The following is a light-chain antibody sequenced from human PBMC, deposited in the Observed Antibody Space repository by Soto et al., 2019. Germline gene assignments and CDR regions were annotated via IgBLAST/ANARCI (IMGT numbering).Light chain of an antibody. CDR1: QSVSSY. CDR3: QQRSNWPPYT. V-gene: IGKV3-11*01. CDR2: DSS. Sequence: EIVLTQSPATLSLSPGERATLSCRASQSVSSYLAWYQQKPGQAPRLLIYDSSNRATGIPARFSGSGSGTDFTLTISSLEPADFAVYYCQQRSNWPPYTFGQGTKLE. J-gene: IGKJ2*01.